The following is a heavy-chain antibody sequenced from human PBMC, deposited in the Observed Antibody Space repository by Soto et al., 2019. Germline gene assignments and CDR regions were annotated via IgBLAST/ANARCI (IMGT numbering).Heavy chain of an antibody. V-gene: IGHV3-23*01. D-gene: IGHD3-3*01. Sequence: PVGSLRLSCAASGFTFSSYAMSWVRQAPGKGLEWVSAISGSGGSTYYADSVKGRFTISRDNSKNTLYLQMNSLRAEDTAVYYCAKVQGYYDFWSGYFPFDYWGQGTLVTVSS. CDR3: AKVQGYYDFWSGYFPFDY. J-gene: IGHJ4*02. CDR1: GFTFSSYA. CDR2: ISGSGGST.